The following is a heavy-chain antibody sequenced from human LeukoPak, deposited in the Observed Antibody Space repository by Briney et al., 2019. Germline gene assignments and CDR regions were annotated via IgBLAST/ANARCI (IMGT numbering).Heavy chain of an antibody. V-gene: IGHV3-23*01. CDR2: IRDNGAST. D-gene: IGHD2-15*01. CDR1: GFTFSSYA. Sequence: QAGGSLRLSCAASGFTFSSYAMNWVRQAPGKGLEWVSGIRDNGASTYYADSVKGRFTISRDNSKNTLYLQMNSLRDDDTAIYYCAKGGRDGSSWSETDYWGQGTLVTVSS. J-gene: IGHJ4*02. CDR3: AKGGRDGSSWSETDY.